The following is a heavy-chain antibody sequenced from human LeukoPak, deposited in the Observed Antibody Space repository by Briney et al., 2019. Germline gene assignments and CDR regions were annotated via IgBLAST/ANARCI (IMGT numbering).Heavy chain of an antibody. CDR2: IYYSGST. CDR1: GGSISSYY. V-gene: IGHV4-59*01. J-gene: IGHJ5*02. D-gene: IGHD1-1*01. CDR3: ARGTTHNWFDP. Sequence: SETLSLTCTVSGGSISSYYWSWTRQPPGKGLEWIGYIYYSGSTNYNPSLKSRVTISVDTSKNQFSLKLSSVTAADTAVYYCARGTTHNWFDPWGQGTLVTVSS.